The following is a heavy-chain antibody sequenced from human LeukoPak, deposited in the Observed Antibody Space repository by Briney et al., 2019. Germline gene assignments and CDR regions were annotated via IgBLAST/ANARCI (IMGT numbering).Heavy chain of an antibody. J-gene: IGHJ6*03. D-gene: IGHD2-2*02. Sequence: ASVKVSCKASGYTFTGYYMYWVRQAPGQGLEWMGWMNPNSGNTGYAQKFQGRVTMTRNTSISTAYMELSSLRSEDTAVYYCARTHTVVPAAILYYYYYMDVWGKGTTVTVSS. CDR3: ARTHTVVPAAILYYYYYMDV. CDR2: MNPNSGNT. V-gene: IGHV1-8*02. CDR1: GYTFTGYY.